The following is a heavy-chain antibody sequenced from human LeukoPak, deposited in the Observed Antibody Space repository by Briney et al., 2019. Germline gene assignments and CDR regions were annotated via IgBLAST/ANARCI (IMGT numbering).Heavy chain of an antibody. J-gene: IGHJ4*02. CDR2: LSDDGCNK. V-gene: IGHV3-30*18. D-gene: IGHD6-13*01. CDR3: AKDPHSSSWYYFDS. CDR1: RFTFSYFA. Sequence: GGSQRLSCAASRFTFSYFAMHWVRQAPGKGLEWVAVLSDDGCNKFYADSVKGRFTISRDNSKNTLYLQMNSLRAEDTAFYYCAKDPHSSSWYYFDSWGQGTRVRLSS.